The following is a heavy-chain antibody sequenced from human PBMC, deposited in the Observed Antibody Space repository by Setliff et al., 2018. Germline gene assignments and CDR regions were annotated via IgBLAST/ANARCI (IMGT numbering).Heavy chain of an antibody. CDR1: GGSISSGVYY. D-gene: IGHD1-1*01. CDR2: IYYRGDT. CDR3: ARTGTYRYFDY. V-gene: IGHV4-39*01. J-gene: IGHJ4*02. Sequence: PSETLSLTCTVSGGSISSGVYYWAWIRQPPGKGLEWIGRIYYRGDTYYNASLKSRLTLSVGTSKNQVSLNLRSVTAADTAVYYCARTGTYRYFDYWGQGTQVTVS.